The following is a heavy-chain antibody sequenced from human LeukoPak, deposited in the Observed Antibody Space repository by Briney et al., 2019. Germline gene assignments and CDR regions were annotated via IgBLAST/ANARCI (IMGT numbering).Heavy chain of an antibody. Sequence: PSQTLSLTCTVSGGSISSGDHYWSWIRQPPGKGLEWIGYIYYSGSTYYNPSLKSRVTISVDTSKNQFSLKLSSVTAADTAVYYCARVYYYDNSGYGKDYFDYRGQGTLVTVSS. D-gene: IGHD3-22*01. CDR3: ARVYYYDNSGYGKDYFDY. CDR1: GGSISSGDHY. J-gene: IGHJ4*02. V-gene: IGHV4-30-4*01. CDR2: IYYSGST.